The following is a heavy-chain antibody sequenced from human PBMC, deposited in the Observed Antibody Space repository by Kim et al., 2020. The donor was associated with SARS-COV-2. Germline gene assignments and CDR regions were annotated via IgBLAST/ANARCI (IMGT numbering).Heavy chain of an antibody. D-gene: IGHD3-16*02. Sequence: SLKGRVTISVDTAKNQFSLKLSSVTAADTAVYYCARGVMITFGGVIVLDYWGQGTLVTVSS. CDR3: ARGVMITFGGVIVLDY. V-gene: IGHV4-34*13. J-gene: IGHJ4*02.